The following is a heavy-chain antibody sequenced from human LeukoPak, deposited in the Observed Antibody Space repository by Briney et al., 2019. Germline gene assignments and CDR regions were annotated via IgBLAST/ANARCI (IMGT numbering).Heavy chain of an antibody. J-gene: IGHJ4*02. D-gene: IGHD3-9*01. CDR1: GYTFTSYY. Sequence: ASAKVSCKASGYTFTSYYMHWVRQAPGQGLEWMGIINPSGGSTSYAQKFQGRVTMTRDTSTSTVYMELSSLRSEDSAVYYCARDAHYDILTGWFDYWGQGTLVTVSS. CDR2: INPSGGST. CDR3: ARDAHYDILTGWFDY. V-gene: IGHV1-46*01.